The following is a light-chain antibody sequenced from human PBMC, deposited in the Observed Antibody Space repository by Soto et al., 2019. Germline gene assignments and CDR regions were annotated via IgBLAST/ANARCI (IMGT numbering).Light chain of an antibody. CDR3: SSYTTSSTRV. J-gene: IGLJ1*01. CDR2: EVR. V-gene: IGLV2-14*03. Sequence: QSALTQPASVSGSPGQSITISCTGTSSDVGAYDFVSWYQQHPDKAPKLMIYEVRNRPSGVSNRFSGSKSVNTATLTISGLQAEDEADYCCSSYTTSSTRVFGTGTKLTVL. CDR1: SSDVGAYDF.